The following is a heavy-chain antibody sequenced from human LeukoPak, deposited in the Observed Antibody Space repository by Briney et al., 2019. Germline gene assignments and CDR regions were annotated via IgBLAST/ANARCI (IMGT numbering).Heavy chain of an antibody. Sequence: GASVKVSCKASGYTFTSYDINWVRQASGQGLEWMGWMSPKSANTGYAQKFQGRVTITRDTSISTAYMELSSLTSEDTAVYYCVRTPPRGLIDYWGQGTLVTVSS. CDR3: VRTPPRGLIDY. V-gene: IGHV1-8*03. J-gene: IGHJ4*02. D-gene: IGHD3-16*01. CDR1: GYTFTSYD. CDR2: MSPKSANT.